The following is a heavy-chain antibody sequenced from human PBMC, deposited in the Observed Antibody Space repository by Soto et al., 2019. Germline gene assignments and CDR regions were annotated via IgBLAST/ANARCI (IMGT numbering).Heavy chain of an antibody. V-gene: IGHV3-11*06. J-gene: IGHJ5*02. CDR1: GFTFSDYY. D-gene: IGHD6-13*01. CDR3: ARDSEAAAGTNWFDP. Sequence: PRLSCAASGFTFSDYYMSWIRQAPGKGLEWVSYISSSSSYTNYADSVKGRFTISRDNAKNSLYLQMNSLRAEDTAVYYCARDSEAAAGTNWFDPWGQGTLVTVSS. CDR2: ISSSSSYT.